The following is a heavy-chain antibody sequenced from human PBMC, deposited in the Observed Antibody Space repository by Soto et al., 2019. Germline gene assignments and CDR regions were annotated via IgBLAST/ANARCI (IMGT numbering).Heavy chain of an antibody. D-gene: IGHD3-16*02. CDR1: GFTFSSYG. CDR3: ARADKFEFALYYYYMDV. J-gene: IGHJ6*03. V-gene: IGHV3-33*01. CDR2: IWYDGSNK. Sequence: GGSLRLSCAASGFTFSSYGMHWVRQAPGKGLEWVAVIWYDGSNKYYADSVKGRFTISRDNSKNTLYLQMNSLRAEDTAVYYCARADKFEFALYYYYMDVWGKGTTVTVSS.